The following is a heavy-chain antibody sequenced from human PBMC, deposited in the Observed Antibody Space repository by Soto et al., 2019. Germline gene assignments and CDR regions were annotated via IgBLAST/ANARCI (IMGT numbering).Heavy chain of an antibody. J-gene: IGHJ6*02. Sequence: QVQLVESGGGVVQPGRSLRLSCAASGFTFSSYGMHWVRQAPGKGLEWVAVISYDGSNKYYADSVKGRFTISRDNSKNTLYLQMNSLRAEDTAVYYCAKDRAGTASGDYGMDVWGQGTTVTVSS. CDR1: GFTFSSYG. CDR3: AKDRAGTASGDYGMDV. V-gene: IGHV3-30*18. CDR2: ISYDGSNK. D-gene: IGHD5-12*01.